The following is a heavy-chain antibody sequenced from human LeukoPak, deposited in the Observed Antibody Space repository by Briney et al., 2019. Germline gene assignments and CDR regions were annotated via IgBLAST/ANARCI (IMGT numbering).Heavy chain of an antibody. CDR3: AKDGGGYFDWLLSNGPDY. CDR2: IRYDGSNK. CDR1: GFTFSSYG. J-gene: IGHJ4*02. V-gene: IGHV3-30*02. D-gene: IGHD3-9*01. Sequence: PGGSLRLSCAASGFTFSSYGMHWVRQAPGKGLEWVAFIRYDGSNKYYADSVKGRFTISRDNSKNTLYLQMNSLRAEDTAVYYCAKDGGGYFDWLLSNGPDYWGQGTLVTVSS.